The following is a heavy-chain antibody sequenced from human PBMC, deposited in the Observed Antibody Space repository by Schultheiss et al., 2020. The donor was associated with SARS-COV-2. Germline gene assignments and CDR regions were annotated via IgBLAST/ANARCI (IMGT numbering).Heavy chain of an antibody. J-gene: IGHJ3*02. V-gene: IGHV3-9*01. CDR1: GFTFDDYA. D-gene: IGHD3-22*01. Sequence: GGSLRLSCAASGFTFDDYAMHWVRQAPGKGLEWVSVISWNSGSIGYADSVKGRFTISRDNAKNSLYLQMNSLRAEDTALYYCAKQYDHNYYYSSGYYAFDIWGQGTMVTVSS. CDR2: ISWNSGSI. CDR3: AKQYDHNYYYSSGYYAFDI.